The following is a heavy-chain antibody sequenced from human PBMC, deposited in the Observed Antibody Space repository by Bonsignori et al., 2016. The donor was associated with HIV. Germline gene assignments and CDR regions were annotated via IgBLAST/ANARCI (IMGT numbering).Heavy chain of an antibody. CDR2: IYSGGST. V-gene: IGHV3-66*01. CDR3: AVGRPGDY. Sequence: ESLKISCAASGFTVSSNYMSWVRQAPGKGLEWVSVIYSGGSTYYADSVKGRFTISRDNSKNTLYLQMNSLRAEDTAVYYCAVGRPGDYWGQGTLVTVSS. J-gene: IGHJ4*02. D-gene: IGHD1-26*01. CDR1: GFTVSSNY.